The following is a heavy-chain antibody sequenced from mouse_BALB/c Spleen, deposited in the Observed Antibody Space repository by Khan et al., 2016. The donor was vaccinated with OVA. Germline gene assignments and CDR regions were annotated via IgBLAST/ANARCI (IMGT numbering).Heavy chain of an antibody. CDR1: GYTFTSYW. D-gene: IGHD1-1*01. CDR2: TNPTNGRT. J-gene: IGHJ2*01. CDR3: ARIKKIVATYFDY. V-gene: IGHV1S81*02. Sequence: QVHLQQSGAELVKAGASVKMSCKASGYTFTSYWMHWVKQRLGQGLEWFAETNPTNGRTYYHEKFKSKATLTVDKSSSTAYMLLSGPTFEDSAVYYCARIKKIVATYFDYWGQGTTLTVSS.